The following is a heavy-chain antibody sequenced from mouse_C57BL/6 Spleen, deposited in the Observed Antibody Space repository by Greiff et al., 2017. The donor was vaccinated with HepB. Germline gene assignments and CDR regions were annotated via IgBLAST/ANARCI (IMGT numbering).Heavy chain of an antibody. CDR1: GYTFTDYY. V-gene: IGHV1-26*01. CDR3: ARERPFDY. Sequence: VQLQQSGPELVKPGASVKISCKASGYTFTDYYMIWVKQSHGKSLEWIGDINPNNGGTSYNQKFKGKATLTVDKSSSTAYMELRSLTSEDSAVYYCARERPFDYWGQGTTLTVSS. J-gene: IGHJ2*01. CDR2: INPNNGGT.